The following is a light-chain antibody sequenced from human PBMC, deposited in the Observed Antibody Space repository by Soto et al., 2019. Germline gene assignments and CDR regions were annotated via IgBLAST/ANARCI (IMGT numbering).Light chain of an antibody. J-gene: IGLJ2*01. V-gene: IGLV2-14*01. CDR3: SSYTSSVSRYV. CDR1: SSDIGGYNY. Sequence: QSVLTQPASVSGSPGQLITIPCTGTSSDIGGYNYVSWYLQHPGKAPKLMIYDVSNRPSGVSNRFSGSKSGNTASLTISGLQAEDEADYYCSSYTSSVSRYVFGGGTKLTVL. CDR2: DVS.